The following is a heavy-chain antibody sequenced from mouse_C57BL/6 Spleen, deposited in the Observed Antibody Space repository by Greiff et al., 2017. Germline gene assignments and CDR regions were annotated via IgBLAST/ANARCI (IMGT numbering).Heavy chain of an antibody. V-gene: IGHV1-82*01. CDR3: ARFDIYDGYYEAWFAY. Sequence: QVQLKQSGPELVKPGASVKISCKASGYAFSSSWMNWVKQRPGKGLEWIGRIYPGDGDTNYNGKFKGKATLTADKSSSTAYMQLSSLTSEDSAVYFCARFDIYDGYYEAWFAYWGQGTLVTVSA. CDR2: IYPGDGDT. J-gene: IGHJ3*01. CDR1: GYAFSSSW. D-gene: IGHD2-3*01.